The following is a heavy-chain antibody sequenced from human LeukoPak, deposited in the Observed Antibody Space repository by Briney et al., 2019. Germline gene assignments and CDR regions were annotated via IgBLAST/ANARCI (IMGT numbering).Heavy chain of an antibody. J-gene: IGHJ6*03. CDR1: GFTFSSYG. V-gene: IGHV3-23*01. CDR3: ARGYCTSTRCPDYMDV. Sequence: PGGSLRLSCAASGFTFSSYGMSWVRQAPGKGLEWVSAISGSGGSTYYADSVKGRFTISRDNSKNTLYLQMNSLRAEDAAVYYCARGYCTSTRCPDYMDVWGKGTTVTISS. D-gene: IGHD2-2*01. CDR2: ISGSGGST.